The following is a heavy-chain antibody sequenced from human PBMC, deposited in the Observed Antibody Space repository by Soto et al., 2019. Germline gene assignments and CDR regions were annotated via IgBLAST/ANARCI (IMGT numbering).Heavy chain of an antibody. CDR1: GGTFSSYA. Sequence: QVQLVQYGAEVKKPGSSVTVSCTASGGTFSSYAISWVRQAPGQGLEWMGGIIPIFGTANYAQQFQGRVTMTADESTSTAYMELSSLRSEDTAVYYCARSRQARPDKMVYATPCNWFDPWGQGTLVTVCS. J-gene: IGHJ5*02. CDR2: IIPIFGTA. V-gene: IGHV1-69*01. CDR3: ARSRQARPDKMVYATPCNWFDP. D-gene: IGHD2-8*01.